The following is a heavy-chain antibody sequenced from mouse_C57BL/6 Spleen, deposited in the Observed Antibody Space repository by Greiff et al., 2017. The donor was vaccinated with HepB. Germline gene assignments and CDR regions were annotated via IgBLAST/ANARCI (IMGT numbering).Heavy chain of an antibody. CDR1: GYTFTSYW. CDR2: INPSNGGT. J-gene: IGHJ3*01. D-gene: IGHD1-1*01. Sequence: QVQLQQPGTDLVKPGASVKLSCKASGYTFTSYWMHWVKQRPGQGLEWIGNINPSNGGTNYNEKFKSKATLTVDKSSSTAYMQLSSLTSADSAVYYCAIDGSREAGFADWGQGTRVTVSA. V-gene: IGHV1-53*01. CDR3: AIDGSREAGFAD.